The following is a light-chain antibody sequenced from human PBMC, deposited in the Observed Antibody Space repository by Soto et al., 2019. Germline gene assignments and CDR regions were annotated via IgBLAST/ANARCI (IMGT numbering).Light chain of an antibody. J-gene: IGLJ1*01. V-gene: IGLV2-23*03. CDR1: SSDIGSYKF. Sequence: QSALTQPASVSESPGQSITISCTGTSSDIGSYKFVSWYQHHPGKAPKLMIYEGSKRPSGVSDRFSGSKSGNTASLTISGLQADDEADYYCCSYAGSGNVFGTGTQLTVL. CDR2: EGS. CDR3: CSYAGSGNV.